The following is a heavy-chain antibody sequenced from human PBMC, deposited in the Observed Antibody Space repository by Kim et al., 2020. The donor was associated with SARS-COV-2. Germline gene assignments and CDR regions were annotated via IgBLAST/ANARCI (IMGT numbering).Heavy chain of an antibody. D-gene: IGHD3-22*01. V-gene: IGHV3-33*01. CDR2: IWYDGSNK. J-gene: IGHJ6*02. Sequence: GGSLRLSCAASGFTFSSYGMHWVRQAPGKGLEWVAVIWYDGSNKYYADSVKGRFTISRDNSKNTLYLQMNSLRAEDTAVYYCARQYYYDSSGYYYYYYYYGMDDWGQGTTVTVSS. CDR3: ARQYYYDSSGYYYYYYYYGMDD. CDR1: GFTFSSYG.